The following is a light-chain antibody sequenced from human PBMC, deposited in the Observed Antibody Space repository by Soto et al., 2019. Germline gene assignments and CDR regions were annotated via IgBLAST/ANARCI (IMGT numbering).Light chain of an antibody. CDR3: CSYAGNSALV. CDR1: SNNVGSYNF. Sequence: QSVLTQPASVSGSRGQSITISCTGTSNNVGSYNFVSWYRQYPGKAPELIIYEVSQRPSTFFNRFSGSKSGNTASLTISGLQSDDEADYYCCSYAGNSALVFGGGTKVTVL. J-gene: IGLJ3*02. CDR2: EVS. V-gene: IGLV2-23*02.